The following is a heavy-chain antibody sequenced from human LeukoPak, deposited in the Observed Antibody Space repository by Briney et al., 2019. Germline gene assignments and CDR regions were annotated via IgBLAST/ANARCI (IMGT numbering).Heavy chain of an antibody. CDR3: AKTDSIGGDFDY. CDR2: ISGSGGST. J-gene: IGHJ4*02. D-gene: IGHD3-10*01. V-gene: IGHV3-23*01. CDR1: GFTFSSYW. Sequence: PGGSLRLSCAASGFTFSSYWMSWVRQAPGKGLEWVSAISGSGGSTYYADSVKGRFTISRDNSKNTLYLQMNSLRAEDTAVYYCAKTDSIGGDFDYWGQGTLVTVSS.